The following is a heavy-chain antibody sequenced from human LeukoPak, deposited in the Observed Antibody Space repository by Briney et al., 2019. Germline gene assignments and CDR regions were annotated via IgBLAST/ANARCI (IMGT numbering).Heavy chain of an antibody. CDR2: IRYDGSYK. CDR1: GFIFSNYW. Sequence: GGSLRLSCAASGFIFSNYWMTWVRQAPGKGLEGVAFIRYDGSYKNSAESVQGRFTISRDNSRNTLYLQMSRLRAEDTAVYYCAKDRGGNFDSNPRRFYYYMDVWGKGTTVTVSS. V-gene: IGHV3-30*02. CDR3: AKDRGGNFDSNPRRFYYYMDV. D-gene: IGHD3-9*01. J-gene: IGHJ6*03.